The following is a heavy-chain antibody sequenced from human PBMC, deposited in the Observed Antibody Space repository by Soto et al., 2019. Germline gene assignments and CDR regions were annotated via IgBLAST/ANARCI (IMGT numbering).Heavy chain of an antibody. V-gene: IGHV4-39*01. Sequence: QLQLQESGPGLVQPSETLSLTCTVSGGSITTTGSYWGWIRQPPGKGLEWIGSIYYSGSTFYNPSFKNRLTISVDTSKKQFSLKLTSVTAADTAVYYCARHFMTMVTDYYFDFWGQGALVTVSS. CDR2: IYYSGST. CDR3: ARHFMTMVTDYYFDF. J-gene: IGHJ4*02. CDR1: GGSITTTGSY. D-gene: IGHD2-21*02.